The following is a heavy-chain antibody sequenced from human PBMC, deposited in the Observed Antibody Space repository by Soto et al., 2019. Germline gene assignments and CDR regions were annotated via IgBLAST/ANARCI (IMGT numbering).Heavy chain of an antibody. Sequence: PTLENPTQTLTLTCTFSGFSLTTDDVGVGWIRQFPGKALDWLAVVYWDDDKRYSPSLKSRLTITKDTSKNQVFLTMSNMDPVDTATYYCAQTRSCISSFDYWGQGTLVTVSS. J-gene: IGHJ4*02. CDR1: GFSLTTDDVG. CDR3: AQTRSCISSFDY. V-gene: IGHV2-5*02. D-gene: IGHD6-6*01. CDR2: VYWDDDK.